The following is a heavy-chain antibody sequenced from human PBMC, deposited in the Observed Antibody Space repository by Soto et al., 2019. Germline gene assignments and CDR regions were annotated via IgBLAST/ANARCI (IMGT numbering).Heavy chain of an antibody. D-gene: IGHD3-22*01. CDR3: ARIRSDSSSYYLDY. J-gene: IGHJ4*02. V-gene: IGHV1-69*12. Sequence: QVQLVQSGAEVKKPGSSVKVSCKASGGTFSSYGISWVRQAPGQGLEWMGGTIPNFGTAHDALKFQGSVTISADESTSTAYMELSSLRYEDTAVYYCARIRSDSSSYYLDYWGQGTPVTVSS. CDR1: GGTFSSYG. CDR2: TIPNFGTA.